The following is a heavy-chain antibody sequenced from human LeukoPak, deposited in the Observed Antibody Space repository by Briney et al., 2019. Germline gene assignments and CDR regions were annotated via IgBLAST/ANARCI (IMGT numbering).Heavy chain of an antibody. CDR2: ISSSSGYI. CDR3: ARRERITIFGVVISSAFDY. D-gene: IGHD3-3*01. Sequence: GGSLRLSCAASGFTFSSYSMNWVRQAPGKGLEWVSSISSSSGYIYYADSVKGRFTISRDNAKNSLYLQMNSLRAEDTAVYYCARRERITIFGVVISSAFDYWGQGTLVTVSS. J-gene: IGHJ4*02. V-gene: IGHV3-21*01. CDR1: GFTFSSYS.